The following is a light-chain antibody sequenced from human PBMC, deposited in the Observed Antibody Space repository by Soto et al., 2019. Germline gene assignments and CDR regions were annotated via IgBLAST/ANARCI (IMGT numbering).Light chain of an antibody. CDR2: AAS. Sequence: DIQMTQSPSSLSASVGDRVTITCRASESIANYLNWYQQKPGKAPNLLIYAASTLQTGVPSRFSGSGSGTDFTLTISSLQTEDFATYFCQQSYISPYTFGQGTKL. CDR3: QQSYISPYT. V-gene: IGKV1-39*01. J-gene: IGKJ2*01. CDR1: ESIANY.